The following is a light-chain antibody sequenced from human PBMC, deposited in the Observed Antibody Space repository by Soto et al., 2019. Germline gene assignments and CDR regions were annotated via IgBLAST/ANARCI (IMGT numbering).Light chain of an antibody. Sequence: DIQMTQSPSTLSASVGDRVTITCRASQSISSWLAGYQQKPGKAPKLLIYDASSLESGVPSRFSSSGSRTEFTLTISSLPTDDFATYCCQQYNSYSPLAFGQGTKVEIK. CDR3: QQYNSYSPLA. V-gene: IGKV1-5*01. CDR2: DAS. J-gene: IGKJ1*01. CDR1: QSISSW.